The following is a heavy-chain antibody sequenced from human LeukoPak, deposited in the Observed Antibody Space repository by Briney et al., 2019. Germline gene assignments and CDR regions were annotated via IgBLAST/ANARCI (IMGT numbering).Heavy chain of an antibody. CDR2: IKSKTDGGTT. CDR1: GFTFSSYS. J-gene: IGHJ4*02. Sequence: PGGSLRLSCAASGFTFSSYSMNWVRQAPGKGLEWVGRIKSKTDGGTTDYAAPVKGRFTISRDDSKNTLYLQMNSLKTEDTAVYYCTTFAWELLPTFDYWGQGTLVTVSS. V-gene: IGHV3-15*01. CDR3: TTFAWELLPTFDY. D-gene: IGHD1-26*01.